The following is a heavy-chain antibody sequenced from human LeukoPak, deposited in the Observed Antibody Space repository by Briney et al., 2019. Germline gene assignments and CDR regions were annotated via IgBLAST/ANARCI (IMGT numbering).Heavy chain of an antibody. J-gene: IGHJ4*02. Sequence: ASVKVSCKASGYTFTGYYMHWVRQAPGQGLEWMGWLNPNSGGTNYAQKFQGWVTMTRDTSISTAYMELSRLRSDDTAVYYCARGPKYYYGSGSKWIHLFDCWGQGTLVTVSS. D-gene: IGHD3-10*01. V-gene: IGHV1-2*04. CDR3: ARGPKYYYGSGSKWIHLFDC. CDR1: GYTFTGYY. CDR2: LNPNSGGT.